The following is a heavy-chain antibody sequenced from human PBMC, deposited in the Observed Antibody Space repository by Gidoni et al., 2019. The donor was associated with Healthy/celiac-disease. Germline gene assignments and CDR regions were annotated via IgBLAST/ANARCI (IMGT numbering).Heavy chain of an antibody. V-gene: IGHV4-59*01. CDR1: GGSISSYY. CDR3: ARTLPKLRFLEWYFDY. CDR2: IYYRGST. D-gene: IGHD3-3*01. J-gene: IGHJ4*02. Sequence: QVQLQESGPGLVKPSETLSLTCTVSGGSISSYYWSWIRQPPGKGLEWIGYIYYRGSTNYNPSLKSRVTISVDTSKNQFSLKLSSVTAADTAVYYCARTLPKLRFLEWYFDYWGQGTLVTVSS.